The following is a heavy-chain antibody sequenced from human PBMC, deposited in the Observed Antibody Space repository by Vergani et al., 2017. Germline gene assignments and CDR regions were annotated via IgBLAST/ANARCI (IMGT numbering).Heavy chain of an antibody. D-gene: IGHD3-10*01. V-gene: IGHV4-59*01. J-gene: IGHJ5*02. CDR3: GRVADFYGLGIRLLDL. CDR2: MYHSGST. CDR1: GGSMSGYY. Sequence: QVRLQESGPGLVKPSETLSLTCSVSGGSMSGYYWSWIRQPPGKELEWIGYMYHSGSTNYNPSLETRVTISGDTSKNQFSLKLNSVTAADTAVYYCGRVADFYGLGIRLLDLRGQGILVTVSS.